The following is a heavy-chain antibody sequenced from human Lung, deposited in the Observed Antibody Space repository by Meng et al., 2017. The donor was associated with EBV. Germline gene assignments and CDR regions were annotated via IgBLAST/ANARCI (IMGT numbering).Heavy chain of an antibody. D-gene: IGHD3-22*01. CDR3: ARLVITMILGTPIWSFDL. V-gene: IGHV4-4*07. J-gene: IGHJ2*01. CDR1: GGSFNNYY. CDR2: IQTSGNT. Sequence: QVQPRASGTGLVKPSGPLSLTGSVSGGSFNNYYWSWIRQPAGKGLGWIGHIQTSGNTNYNPSLKSRITMSMDTSKNHFSLNLSSVTAADTAVYYCARLVITMILGTPIWSFDLWGRGTLVTVSS.